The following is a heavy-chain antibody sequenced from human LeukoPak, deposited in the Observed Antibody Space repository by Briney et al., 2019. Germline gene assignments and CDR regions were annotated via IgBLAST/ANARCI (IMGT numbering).Heavy chain of an antibody. J-gene: IGHJ4*02. CDR3: ARDRGYDFWSGYYTPPFDY. D-gene: IGHD3-3*01. V-gene: IGHV1-2*02. CDR1: GYTFTGYY. CDR2: INPNSGGT. Sequence: ASVKVSCKASGYTFTGYYMHWVRQAPGQGLESMGWINPNSGGTNYAQKFQGRVTMTRDTSISTAYMQLSRLRSDDTAVYYCARDRGYDFWSGYYTPPFDYWGQGTRVTVSS.